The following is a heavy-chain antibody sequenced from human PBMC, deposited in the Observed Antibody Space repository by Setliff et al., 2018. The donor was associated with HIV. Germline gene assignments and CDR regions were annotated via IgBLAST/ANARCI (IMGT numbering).Heavy chain of an antibody. J-gene: IGHJ4*02. CDR1: GFTFSTHG. CDR3: AKGCGGAGFCYYADY. Sequence: PGGSLRLSCAAPGFTFSTHGMHWVRQAPGKGLEWVAIISYDGTSKHYADSVKGRFTISRDNSKNTLYLHMNNLRGDDTAVYYCAKGCGGAGFCYYADYWGQGTVVTVSS. CDR2: ISYDGTSK. D-gene: IGHD2-21*01. V-gene: IGHV3-30*18.